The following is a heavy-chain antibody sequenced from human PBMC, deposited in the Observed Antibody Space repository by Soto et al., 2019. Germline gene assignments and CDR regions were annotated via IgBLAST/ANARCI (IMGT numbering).Heavy chain of an antibody. D-gene: IGHD3-9*01. CDR1: GFTFDDYA. CDR3: AKDMTDILTQNLDY. Sequence: EVQLVESGGGLVQPGRSLRLSCAASGFTFDDYAMHWVRQAPGEGLEWVSGINWNSRSIGYADSVKGQFTISRDNAKNSLYLQMNSLGAEDTAFYYCAKDMTDILTQNLDYWGQGTLVTVAS. V-gene: IGHV3-9*01. J-gene: IGHJ4*02. CDR2: INWNSRSI.